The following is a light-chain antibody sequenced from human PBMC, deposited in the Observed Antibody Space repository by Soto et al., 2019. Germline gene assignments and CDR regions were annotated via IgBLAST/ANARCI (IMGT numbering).Light chain of an antibody. CDR1: SSNIGSNA. V-gene: IGLV1-44*01. CDR2: TFA. J-gene: IGLJ1*01. CDR3: CSYTRTSNHYF. Sequence: QSVLTQPPSASGTPGQRVTISCSGSSSNIGSNAVNWYQQLPGTAPKLLIYTFAQRPSGVPDRFSGSKSGTSASLAISGLQSEDEADYYCCSYTRTSNHYFFGSGTKVTVL.